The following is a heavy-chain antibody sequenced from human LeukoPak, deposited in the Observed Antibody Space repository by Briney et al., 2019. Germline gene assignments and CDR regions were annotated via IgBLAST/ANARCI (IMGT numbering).Heavy chain of an antibody. CDR2: IYYSGST. CDR1: GGSITNGSYY. D-gene: IGHD3-9*01. J-gene: IGHJ4*02. CDR3: GRKYYDIFTGYPYYFDY. Sequence: SETLSLTCSVSGGSITNGSYYWGWIRQPPGKGLEWIGSIYYSGSTYFNPSLKSRVTMSVDTSKNQFSLKLSSVTAADTAVYYCGRKYYDIFTGYPYYFDYWGQGTLVTVSS. V-gene: IGHV4-39*01.